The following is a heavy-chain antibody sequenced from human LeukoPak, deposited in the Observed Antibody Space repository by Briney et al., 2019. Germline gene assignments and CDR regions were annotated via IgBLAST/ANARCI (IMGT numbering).Heavy chain of an antibody. Sequence: PSETLSLTCTVSGGSSSSSSYYWGWIRQPPGKGLEWIGSIYYSGSTYYNPSLKRRVTISIDTSKNQFSLTLSSVTAADTAVYYCARERREQLLPPHTRSVTYFDYWGQGALVTVSS. D-gene: IGHD2-2*01. V-gene: IGHV4-39*07. CDR1: GGSSSSSSYY. J-gene: IGHJ4*02. CDR3: ARERREQLLPPHTRSVTYFDY. CDR2: IYYSGST.